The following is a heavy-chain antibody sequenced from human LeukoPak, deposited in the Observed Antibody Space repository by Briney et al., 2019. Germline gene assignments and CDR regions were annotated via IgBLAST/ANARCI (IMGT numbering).Heavy chain of an antibody. D-gene: IGHD5-24*01. CDR2: IIPIFGIA. J-gene: IGHJ6*02. CDR3: ARGRSRGMATISAYYYYYHGMDV. CDR1: GGTFNSYA. V-gene: IGHV1-69*04. Sequence: SVEVSCTASGGTFNSYAISWVRQAPGQGLEWVGRIIPIFGIANYAQKFQGRVTITADKSTSTAYMELSSLRSEDTAVYYCARGRSRGMATISAYYYYYHGMDVWGQGTTVTVSS.